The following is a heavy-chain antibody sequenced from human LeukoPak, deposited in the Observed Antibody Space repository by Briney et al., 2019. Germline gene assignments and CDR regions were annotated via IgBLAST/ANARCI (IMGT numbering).Heavy chain of an antibody. D-gene: IGHD6-13*01. CDR3: ARVTGYVMEDYFDY. CDR1: GGSISSYY. V-gene: IGHV4-59*01. J-gene: IGHJ4*02. Sequence: SETLSLTCAVYGGSISSYYWSWIRQPPRKGLEWIGYIYYSGSTNYNPSLKSRVTISVDTSKNQFSLRLSSVTAADTAVYYCARVTGYVMEDYFDYWGQGTLVTVSS. CDR2: IYYSGST.